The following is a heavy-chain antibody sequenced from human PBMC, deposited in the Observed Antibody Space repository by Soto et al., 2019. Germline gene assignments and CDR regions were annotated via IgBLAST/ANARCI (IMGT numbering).Heavy chain of an antibody. V-gene: IGHV4-39*01. D-gene: IGHD3-3*02. CDR1: GDSIISSDFY. Sequence: SETLSLTCTVSGDSIISSDFYWGWVRQPPGKGLEWIGSIFYLGSSYYNPSLKSRVTMSVDTSKNQFSLGLRSVTAADTALYFCARHSLALRKNNWFDPWGQGIMVTVSS. J-gene: IGHJ5*02. CDR3: ARHSLALRKNNWFDP. CDR2: IFYLGSS.